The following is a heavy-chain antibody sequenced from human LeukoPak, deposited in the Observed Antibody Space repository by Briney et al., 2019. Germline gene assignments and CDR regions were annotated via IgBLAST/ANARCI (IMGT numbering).Heavy chain of an antibody. CDR2: IYTSGTT. V-gene: IGHV4-61*02. CDR3: ARDAKYYYGSRTFFFFEY. CDR1: GGSISSGNYY. D-gene: IGHD3-10*01. Sequence: PSQTLSLTCTVSGGSISSGNYYYSWIRQPAGKGLEWLGRIYTSGTTDYDPSLKSRVTMSTDTSKNQFSLKLSSVTAADTAIYYCARDAKYYYGSRTFFFFEYWGQGTLLTVSS. J-gene: IGHJ4*02.